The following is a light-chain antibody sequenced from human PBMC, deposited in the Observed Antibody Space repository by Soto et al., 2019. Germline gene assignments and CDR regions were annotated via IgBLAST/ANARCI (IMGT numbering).Light chain of an antibody. V-gene: IGKV1-5*03. Sequence: DIQMTKSPSTLSGSVGYRFTITCRASQTISSWLAWYQQKPWKAPKLLIYKASTLKSGVPSRFSGSGSGTEFTLTISSLQPDDFATYYCQHYNSYSEAFGQGTTGDIK. CDR2: KAS. CDR3: QHYNSYSEA. CDR1: QTISSW. J-gene: IGKJ1*01.